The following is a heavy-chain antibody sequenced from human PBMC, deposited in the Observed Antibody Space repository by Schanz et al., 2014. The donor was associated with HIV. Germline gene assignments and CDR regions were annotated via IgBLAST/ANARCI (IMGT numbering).Heavy chain of an antibody. J-gene: IGHJ6*02. D-gene: IGHD3-22*01. CDR2: LSGSGDRT. V-gene: IGHV3-23*01. CDR3: AKDRNQYDSRYIGKGNYYYYYGMDV. Sequence: EVQLLESGGGLVQPGGSLRISCVASGFSFLRYEMSWVRQAPGKGLEWLSTLSGSGDRTYYADSVKGRVTISRDNSKNTVYLQAKSLRPEDTAVYYCAKDRNQYDSRYIGKGNYYYYYGMDVWGQGTTVTVSS. CDR1: GFSFLRYE.